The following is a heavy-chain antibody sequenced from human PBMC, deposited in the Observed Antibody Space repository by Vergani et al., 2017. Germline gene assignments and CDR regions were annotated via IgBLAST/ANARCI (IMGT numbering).Heavy chain of an antibody. V-gene: IGHV1-46*03. CDR3: ARNVDYVWGSYRTGWFDP. Sequence: QVQLVQSGAEVKKPGASVKVSCKASEYTFTSYYMHWVRQAPGQGLEWMGIINPSGGSTSYAQKFQGRVTMTRDTSTSTVYMELSSLRSEDTAVYYCARNVDYVWGSYRTGWFDPWGQGTLVTVSS. D-gene: IGHD3-16*02. CDR1: EYTFTSYY. J-gene: IGHJ5*02. CDR2: INPSGGST.